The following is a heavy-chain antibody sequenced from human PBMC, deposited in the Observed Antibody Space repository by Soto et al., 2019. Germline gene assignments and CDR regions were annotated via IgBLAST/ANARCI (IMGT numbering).Heavy chain of an antibody. D-gene: IGHD3-3*01. CDR2: IYYSGST. CDR3: ARMDLDNYDFWSGPQQYFDY. CDR1: GGSISSYY. Sequence: PSETLSLTCTVSGGSISSYYWSWIRQPPGKGLEWIGSIYYSGSTYYNPSLKSRVTISVDTSKNQFSLKLSSVTAADTAVYYCARMDLDNYDFWSGPQQYFDYWGQGTLVTVSS. J-gene: IGHJ4*02. V-gene: IGHV4-39*01.